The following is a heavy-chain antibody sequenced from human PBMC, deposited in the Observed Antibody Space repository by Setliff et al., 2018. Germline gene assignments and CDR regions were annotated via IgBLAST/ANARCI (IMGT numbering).Heavy chain of an antibody. CDR2: ISSSGTS. CDR3: AREGRWDYSYPLSY. Sequence: PSETLSLTCSVSDDSIYSDYYFWGWIRQPPGKGLEWIGTISSSGTSKYNSSLGGRATLSIDVPERQFALRLSSVTDADTAVYFCAREGRWDYSYPLSYWGQGTLVTVSS. D-gene: IGHD4-4*01. J-gene: IGHJ4*02. V-gene: IGHV4-39*01. CDR1: DDSIYSDYYF.